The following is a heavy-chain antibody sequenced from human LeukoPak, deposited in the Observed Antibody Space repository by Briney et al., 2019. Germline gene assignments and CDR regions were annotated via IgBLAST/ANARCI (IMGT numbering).Heavy chain of an antibody. D-gene: IGHD2/OR15-2a*01. Sequence: GRSLRLSCAASGFTFSSYGMHWVRQAPGKGLEWVAVIWYDGSNKYYADSVKGRFTIPRDNSRNTLYLQMNSLGVEDTAVYYCARGEGNSLGYWGQGTLVTVSS. V-gene: IGHV3-33*01. J-gene: IGHJ4*02. CDR1: GFTFSSYG. CDR3: ARGEGNSLGY. CDR2: IWYDGSNK.